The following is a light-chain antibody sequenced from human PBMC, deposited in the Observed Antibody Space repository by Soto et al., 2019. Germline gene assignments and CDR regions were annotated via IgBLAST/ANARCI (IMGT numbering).Light chain of an antibody. Sequence: EIVLTQSPGTLSLSPGERATLSCRASQSVSSNYLAWHQHKPGQAPRLLIYVASSRATGIPDRFSGSGSGTDFTLTISRLEPADFAVDYCQQYGSSPLTFGGGAKVEIK. CDR2: VAS. CDR3: QQYGSSPLT. V-gene: IGKV3-20*01. CDR1: QSVSSNY. J-gene: IGKJ4*01.